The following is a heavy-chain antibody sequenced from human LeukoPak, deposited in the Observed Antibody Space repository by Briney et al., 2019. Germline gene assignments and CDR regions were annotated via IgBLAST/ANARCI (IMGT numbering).Heavy chain of an antibody. Sequence: PGGALRLSCAASGFTFDDYGMSWVRPAPGKGVEWVSDINWNGGRTGYADSVQGRFTISRDNAKKSLYLQMNSLRAEDTALYYCARGGGGRYLVYWGQGTLVTVSS. D-gene: IGHD1-26*01. CDR3: ARGGGGRYLVY. J-gene: IGHJ4*02. CDR1: GFTFDDYG. CDR2: INWNGGRT. V-gene: IGHV3-20*04.